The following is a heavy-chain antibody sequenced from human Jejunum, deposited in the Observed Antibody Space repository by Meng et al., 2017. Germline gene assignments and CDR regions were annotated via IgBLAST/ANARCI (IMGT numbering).Heavy chain of an antibody. V-gene: IGHV3-23*01. CDR1: GFTFKNYG. D-gene: IGHD6-19*01. J-gene: IGHJ5*02. Sequence: GGSLRLSCAASGFTFKNYGMSWVRQAPGQGLEWVSRISDSGYGTYYADSVKGRFTIYRENSENSLYLQMNSLRAEDTAVYYCARGLSAVSGVDWFDPWGQGTLVTVSS. CDR3: ARGLSAVSGVDWFDP. CDR2: ISDSGYGT.